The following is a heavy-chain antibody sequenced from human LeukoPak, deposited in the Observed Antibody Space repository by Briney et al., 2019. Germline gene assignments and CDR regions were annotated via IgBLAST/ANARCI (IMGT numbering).Heavy chain of an antibody. V-gene: IGHV3-66*01. Sequence: PGGSLRLSCAASGFIVSGNYMSWVRQAPGKGLEWVSVIYSSGSTYYADSAKCRFNIPRDNGKNSLYLQMNRLRAVDVAVYDCAECRGFWSGYPYYYYMEVWAEGPTVTVSS. CDR3: AECRGFWSGYPYYYYMEV. CDR1: GFIVSGNY. J-gene: IGHJ6*03. D-gene: IGHD3-3*01. CDR2: IYSSGST.